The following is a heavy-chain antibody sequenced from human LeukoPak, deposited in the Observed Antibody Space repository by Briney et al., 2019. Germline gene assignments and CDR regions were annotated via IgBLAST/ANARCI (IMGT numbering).Heavy chain of an antibody. D-gene: IGHD3-3*01. J-gene: IGHJ4*02. CDR3: AKDRVTIFGVVNTPFDY. Sequence: GGSLRLSCAASGFTFSSYAMSWVRQAPGKGLEWVSAISGSGGSTYYADSVKGRFTISRDNSKNTLYLQMKSLRAEDTAVYYCAKDRVTIFGVVNTPFDYWGQGTLVTVSS. CDR1: GFTFSSYA. V-gene: IGHV3-23*01. CDR2: ISGSGGST.